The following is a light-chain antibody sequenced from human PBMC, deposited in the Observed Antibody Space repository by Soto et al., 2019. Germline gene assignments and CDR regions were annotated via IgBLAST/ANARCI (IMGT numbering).Light chain of an antibody. J-gene: IGKJ4*01. CDR1: QSVNSN. Sequence: EIVMTQSPATLSVSPGERATLSCRASQSVNSNLAWYRQKPGQAPRLLISDASTRATGVPARFSGSGSGTELTLTISILQSEDSGIYYCKQYNFWSPLTFGGGTKVEIK. CDR3: KQYNFWSPLT. V-gene: IGKV3-15*01. CDR2: DAS.